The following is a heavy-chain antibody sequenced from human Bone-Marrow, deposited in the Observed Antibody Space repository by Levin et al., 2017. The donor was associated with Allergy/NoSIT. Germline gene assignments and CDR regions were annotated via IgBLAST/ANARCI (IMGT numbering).Heavy chain of an antibody. J-gene: IGHJ4*02. CDR1: GYTFSKYY. CDR2: INVSGGTT. Sequence: ASVKVSCKASGYTFSKYYIHWVRQAPGQGLEWMGVINVSGGTTIYAERFQGRVTVTRDTSTTTVYMDLSSLTPEDTAVYYCARDYYEGSGEYSLGIAEGWYFDHWGQGTLVTVSS. V-gene: IGHV1-46*01. D-gene: IGHD5-12*01. CDR3: ARDYYEGSGEYSLGIAEGWYFDH.